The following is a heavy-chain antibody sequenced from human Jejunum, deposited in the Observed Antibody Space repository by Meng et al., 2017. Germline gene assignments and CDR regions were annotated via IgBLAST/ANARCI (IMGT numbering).Heavy chain of an antibody. D-gene: IGHD6-13*01. CDR2: IKSDGTT. V-gene: IGHV3-74*01. J-gene: IGHJ5*02. CDR3: TKSAYSTSRFDP. CDR1: GFTFSSSW. Sequence: GGSLRLSCAASGFTFSSSWMYWVRQAPGKGLVWVSRIKSDGTTVYADSVKGRFTMSRDNAKNTVFLQMNSLRVDDTAMYYCTKSAYSTSRFDPWGQGTLVTVSS.